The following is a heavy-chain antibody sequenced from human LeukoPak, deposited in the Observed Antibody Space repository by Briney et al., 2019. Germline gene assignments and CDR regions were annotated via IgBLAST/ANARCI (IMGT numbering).Heavy chain of an antibody. Sequence: GGSLRLSCAASGFTFTTYGMHWVRQAPGKGLVWVSRIMSDGRSTYADSVKGRFTISRDNAKNTLYLQMNSLRAEDTAVYYCTRDTLHCSGGYCYHDIWGQGTLVTVSS. J-gene: IGHJ3*02. CDR2: IMSDGRST. CDR3: TRDTLHCSGGYCYHDI. V-gene: IGHV3-74*01. D-gene: IGHD2-15*01. CDR1: GFTFTTYG.